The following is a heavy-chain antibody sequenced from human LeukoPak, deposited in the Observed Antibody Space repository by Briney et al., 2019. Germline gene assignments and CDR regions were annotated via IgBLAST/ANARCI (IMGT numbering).Heavy chain of an antibody. D-gene: IGHD6-13*01. V-gene: IGHV4-30-4*01. CDR3: AREYSSSWYYFDY. Sequence: SQTLSLTCTVPGGSINSGDYYWSWIRQPPGKGLEWIGYIYYSGSTYYNPSLKSRVTITVDTSKNQFSLKLSSVTAADTAVYYCAREYSSSWYYFDYWGQGNLVTVSS. J-gene: IGHJ4*02. CDR2: IYYSGST. CDR1: GGSINSGDYY.